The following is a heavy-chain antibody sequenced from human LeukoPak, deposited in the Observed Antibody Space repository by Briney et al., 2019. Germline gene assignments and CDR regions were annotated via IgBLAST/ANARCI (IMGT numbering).Heavy chain of an antibody. CDR1: GFTFSSYR. J-gene: IGHJ4*02. Sequence: GGSLRLSCAASGFTFSSYRMNWVRQAPGKGLEWVSSISSSSSYIYYADSVKGRFTISRDNAKNSLYLQMNSLRAEDTAVYYCARDYDFWSGYYHNFDYWGQGTLVTVSS. D-gene: IGHD3-3*01. CDR2: ISSSSSYI. V-gene: IGHV3-21*01. CDR3: ARDYDFWSGYYHNFDY.